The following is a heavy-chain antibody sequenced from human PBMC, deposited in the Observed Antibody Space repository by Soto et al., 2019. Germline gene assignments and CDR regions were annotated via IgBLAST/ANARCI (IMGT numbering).Heavy chain of an antibody. CDR1: GFTFIDYA. J-gene: IGHJ4*02. CDR3: AKALSHDSPFDY. V-gene: IGHV3-23*01. Sequence: EVQLLESGGGLVQPGGSLRLSCTASGFTFIDYAMSWVRQAPGKRLEWVSLISGGGGTTQYADSVKGRFTISRDNSKNTVYLQMNSLRVEDTAVYFCAKALSHDSPFDYWGKGTLVTVSS. CDR2: ISGGGGTT. D-gene: IGHD1-1*01.